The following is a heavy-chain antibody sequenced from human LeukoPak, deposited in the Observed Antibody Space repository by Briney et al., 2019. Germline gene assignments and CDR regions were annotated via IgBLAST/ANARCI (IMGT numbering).Heavy chain of an antibody. CDR2: IYPGDSDT. V-gene: IGHV5-51*01. D-gene: IGHD2/OR15-2a*01. CDR3: ARRGVTTFDAFDI. J-gene: IGHJ3*02. Sequence: IYPGDSDTRNSPSFQGQVTIAADKSISTAYLQWSSLKASDTAMYYCARRGVTTFDAFDIWGQGTMVTVSS.